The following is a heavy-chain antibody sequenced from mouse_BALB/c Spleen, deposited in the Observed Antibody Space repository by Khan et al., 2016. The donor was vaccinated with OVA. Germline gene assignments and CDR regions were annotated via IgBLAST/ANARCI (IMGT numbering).Heavy chain of an antibody. Sequence: QVQLQQSGAELAKPGASVKMSCKASGYTFTSYWMHWVKQRPGQGLERIGYINPATDYTEYNQKFKNKATLTADKSSSTAYMQLSSLTSEDSAVYYCVNHGSSSAWFTYWGQGTPVTVSA. J-gene: IGHJ3*01. CDR2: INPATDYT. V-gene: IGHV1-7*01. CDR1: GYTFTSYW. D-gene: IGHD1-1*01. CDR3: VNHGSSSAWFTY.